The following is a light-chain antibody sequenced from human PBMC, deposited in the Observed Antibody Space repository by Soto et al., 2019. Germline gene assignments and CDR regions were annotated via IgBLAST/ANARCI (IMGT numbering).Light chain of an antibody. CDR2: DAS. CDR1: QSISSW. J-gene: IGKJ5*01. Sequence: DIQMTQSPASLSSSVRDRFTITCRASQSISSWLAWYQQKPGKAPKLLIYDASNLESGVPSRFSGSGSGTDFTLTISSLQPEDFATYYCQQLNSYPRTFGQGTRLEIK. V-gene: IGKV1-12*01. CDR3: QQLNSYPRT.